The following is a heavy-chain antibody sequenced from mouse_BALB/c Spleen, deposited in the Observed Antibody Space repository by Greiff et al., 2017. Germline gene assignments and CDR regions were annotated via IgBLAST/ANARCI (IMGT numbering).Heavy chain of an antibody. J-gene: IGHJ3*01. D-gene: IGHD1-1*01. CDR1: GYTFTSYW. Sequence: QVQLQQPGAELVKPGAPVKLSCKASGYTFTSYWMNWVKQRPGRGLEWIGRIDPSDSETHYNQKFKDKATLTVDKSSSTAYIQLSSLTSEDSAVYYCARRDYGSPFAYWGQGTLVTVSA. CDR3: ARRDYGSPFAY. CDR2: IDPSDSET. V-gene: IGHV1-69*02.